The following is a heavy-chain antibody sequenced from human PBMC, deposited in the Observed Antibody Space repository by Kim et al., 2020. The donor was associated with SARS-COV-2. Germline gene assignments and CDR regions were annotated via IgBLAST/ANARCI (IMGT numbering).Heavy chain of an antibody. CDR1: GFTFSSYA. V-gene: IGHV3-30*04. D-gene: IGHD6-25*01. J-gene: IGHJ6*02. Sequence: GGSLRLSCAASGFTFSSYAMHWVRQAPGKGLEWVAVISYDGSNKYYADSVKGRFTISRDNSKNTLYLQMNSLRAEDTAVYYCARDCSGFFSHYGMDVWGQGTTVTVS. CDR3: ARDCSGFFSHYGMDV. CDR2: ISYDGSNK.